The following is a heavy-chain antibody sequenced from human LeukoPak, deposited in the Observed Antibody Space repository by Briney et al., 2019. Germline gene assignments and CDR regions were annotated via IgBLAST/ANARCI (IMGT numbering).Heavy chain of an antibody. CDR3: ARALHPIAAADI. Sequence: GGSLRLSCAASGFTFSSYGMHWVRQAPGKGLEWVAVIWYDGSNKYYADSVKGRFTISRDNSKNTLYLQMNSLRAEDTAVYYCARALHPIAAADIWGQGTLVTVSS. CDR1: GFTFSSYG. J-gene: IGHJ4*02. D-gene: IGHD6-13*01. CDR2: IWYDGSNK. V-gene: IGHV3-33*01.